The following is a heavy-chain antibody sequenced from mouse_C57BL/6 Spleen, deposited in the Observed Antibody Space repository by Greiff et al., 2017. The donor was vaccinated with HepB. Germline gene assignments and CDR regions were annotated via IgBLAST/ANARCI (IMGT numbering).Heavy chain of an antibody. V-gene: IGHV5-4*01. CDR3: ARGKLFYAMDY. CDR2: ISDGGSYT. J-gene: IGHJ4*01. Sequence: DVQLVESGGGLVKPGGSLKLSCAASGFTFSSYAMSWVRQTPEKRLEWVATISDGGSYTYYPDNVKGRFTISRDNAKNNLYLQMSHLKSEDTAMYYCARGKLFYAMDYWGQGTSVTVSS. CDR1: GFTFSSYA.